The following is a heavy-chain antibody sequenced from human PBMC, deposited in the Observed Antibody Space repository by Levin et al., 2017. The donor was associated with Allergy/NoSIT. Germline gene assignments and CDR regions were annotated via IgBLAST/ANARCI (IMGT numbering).Heavy chain of an antibody. CDR3: AKDVGSIAVAVGDY. J-gene: IGHJ4*02. D-gene: IGHD6-19*01. CDR2: ISYDGSNK. Sequence: GGSLRLSCAASGFTFSSYGMHWVRQAPGKGLEWVAVISYDGSNKYYADSVKGRFTISRDNSKNTLYLQMNSLRAEDTAVYYCAKDVGSIAVAVGDYWGQGTLVTVSS. CDR1: GFTFSSYG. V-gene: IGHV3-30*18.